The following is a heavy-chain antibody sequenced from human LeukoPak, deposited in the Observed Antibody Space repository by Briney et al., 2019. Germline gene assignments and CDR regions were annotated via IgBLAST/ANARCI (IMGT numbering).Heavy chain of an antibody. Sequence: GRSLRLSCAASGFTFSQYAMNWVRQAPGKGLEWVAVIPYDGSTKYYADSVKGRFTISRDNSKNTLGLQLNSLRAEDTAVYYCAGSDGYYSPLDYWGRGTLVTVSS. J-gene: IGHJ4*02. CDR1: GFTFSQYA. CDR3: AGSDGYYSPLDY. CDR2: IPYDGSTK. D-gene: IGHD3-22*01. V-gene: IGHV3-30-3*01.